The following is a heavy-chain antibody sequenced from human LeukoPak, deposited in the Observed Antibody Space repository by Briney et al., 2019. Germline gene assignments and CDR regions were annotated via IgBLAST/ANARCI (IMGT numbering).Heavy chain of an antibody. Sequence: GASVKVSCKASGYTFTSYYMHWVRQAPGQGLEWMGIINPSGGSTSYVQKFQGRVTMTRDMSTSTVYMELSSLRSEDTAVYYCARDPLVRGVTLNWFDPWGQGTLVTVSS. V-gene: IGHV1-46*01. CDR3: ARDPLVRGVTLNWFDP. J-gene: IGHJ5*02. CDR2: INPSGGST. CDR1: GYTFTSYY. D-gene: IGHD3-10*01.